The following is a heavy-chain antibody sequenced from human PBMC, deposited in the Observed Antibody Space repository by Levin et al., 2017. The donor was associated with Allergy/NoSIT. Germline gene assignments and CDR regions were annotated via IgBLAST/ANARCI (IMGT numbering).Heavy chain of an antibody. D-gene: IGHD3-10*01. CDR2: ISNSGNT. Sequence: ESLKISCTVSGGSVSDFWWRWIRQPPGKGLDHIGYISNSGNTNYNPSVRSRVTISTDTSKNQVSLELYSVTAADTAVYFCARGHYGNWGQGTMVTVSS. CDR3: ARGHYGN. CDR1: GGSVSDFW. V-gene: IGHV4-59*02. J-gene: IGHJ3*01.